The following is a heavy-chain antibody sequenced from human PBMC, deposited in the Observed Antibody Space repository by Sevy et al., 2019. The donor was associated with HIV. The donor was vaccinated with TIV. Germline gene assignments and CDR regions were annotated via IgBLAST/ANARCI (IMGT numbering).Heavy chain of an antibody. CDR2: ISPNGGST. Sequence: GGSLRLSCAASRFTFSSYSMSWVRQAPGKGLEWVSAISPNGGSTYYTDSVKGRFTISRDNSKNTLYLQVNSLRAEDTAIYYCAKDSPVLTYWGQGTLVTVSS. V-gene: IGHV3-23*01. CDR1: RFTFSSYS. J-gene: IGHJ4*02. D-gene: IGHD4-17*01. CDR3: AKDSPVLTY.